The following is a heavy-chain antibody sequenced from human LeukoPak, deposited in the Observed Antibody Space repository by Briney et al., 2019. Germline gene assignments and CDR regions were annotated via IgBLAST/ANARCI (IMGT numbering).Heavy chain of an antibody. V-gene: IGHV3-66*01. CDR1: GFTVSSNY. D-gene: IGHD3-10*01. CDR2: IYSGGST. Sequence: GGSLRLSCAASGFTVSSNYMSWVRQAPGKGLEWVSVIYSGGSTYYADSVKGRFTISRDNSKNTLYLQMNSLRAEDTAVYYCARDYIRDLWFGELPLRYWGQGTLVTVSS. J-gene: IGHJ4*02. CDR3: ARDYIRDLWFGELPLRY.